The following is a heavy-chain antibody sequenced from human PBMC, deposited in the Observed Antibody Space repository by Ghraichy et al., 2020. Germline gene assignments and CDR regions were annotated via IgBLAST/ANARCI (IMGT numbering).Heavy chain of an antibody. V-gene: IGHV3-30-3*01. J-gene: IGHJ4*02. D-gene: IGHD4-23*01. CDR1: GFTFSYYA. Sequence: GESLNISCAASGFTFSYYAMHWVRQAPGKGLEWVAVISYDGSNKYYADSVKGRFTISRDNSKNTLYLQMNSLRDDDTAVYYCARGTTTVALLSFDYWGQGTLVTVSS. CDR3: ARGTTTVALLSFDY. CDR2: ISYDGSNK.